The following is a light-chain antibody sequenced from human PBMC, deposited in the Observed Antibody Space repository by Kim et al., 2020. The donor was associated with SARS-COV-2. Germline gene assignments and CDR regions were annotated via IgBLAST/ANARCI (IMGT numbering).Light chain of an antibody. Sequence: SSELTQDPAVSVALGQTVRITCQGDSLRSYYASWYQQKPGQAPVLVIYGKNNRPSGIPDRFSGSSSVNTASLTITGAQAEDEADYYCNSRDSSGNRDVVF. V-gene: IGLV3-19*01. CDR2: GKN. J-gene: IGLJ2*01. CDR1: SLRSYY. CDR3: NSRDSSGNRDVV.